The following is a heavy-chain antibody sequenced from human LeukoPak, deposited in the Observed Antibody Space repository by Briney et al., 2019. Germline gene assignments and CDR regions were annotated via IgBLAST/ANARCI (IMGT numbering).Heavy chain of an antibody. Sequence: PGGSLRLSCAGSGFSFSSYGMHWVRQAPGKGLEWMAFIRSDGSNKYYADSVKGRFTISRDNSKNTLYLQMNSLTAEDTSVYYCAKSSSWYYLDYWGQGTLVTVSS. V-gene: IGHV3-30*02. CDR2: IRSDGSNK. CDR1: GFSFSSYG. D-gene: IGHD6-13*01. CDR3: AKSSSWYYLDY. J-gene: IGHJ4*02.